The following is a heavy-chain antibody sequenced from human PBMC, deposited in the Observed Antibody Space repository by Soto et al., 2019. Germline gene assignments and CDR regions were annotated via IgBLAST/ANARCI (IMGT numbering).Heavy chain of an antibody. V-gene: IGHV3-11*01. D-gene: IGHD3-3*01. Sequence: QVQLVESGGVLDKPGGSLRLSCFTSGFTFKDYYMGWIRQAPGKGMEWLSYISSSGDAIYYAGSVKGRFTTSRDNTKNALMMEMNSLSVDDSAVYYCARGSRQRFLEWLLFDYWGQGALVIVS. CDR2: ISSSGDAI. J-gene: IGHJ4*02. CDR1: GFTFKDYY. CDR3: ARGSRQRFLEWLLFDY.